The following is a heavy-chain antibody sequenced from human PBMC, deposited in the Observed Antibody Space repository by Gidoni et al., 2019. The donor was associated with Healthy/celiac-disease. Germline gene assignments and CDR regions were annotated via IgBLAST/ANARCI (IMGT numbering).Heavy chain of an antibody. Sequence: EVQLLESGGGLVQPGGSLRLSCAASGFTFSSYAMSWVRQAPGQGLEWVSAISCSGGSTYYADSVKGRFTISRDNSKNTLYLQMNSLRAEDTAVYYCAKLEYSSSWYSGTRDPWGQGTLVTVSS. V-gene: IGHV3-23*01. CDR1: GFTFSSYA. CDR2: ISCSGGST. J-gene: IGHJ5*02. D-gene: IGHD6-13*01. CDR3: AKLEYSSSWYSGTRDP.